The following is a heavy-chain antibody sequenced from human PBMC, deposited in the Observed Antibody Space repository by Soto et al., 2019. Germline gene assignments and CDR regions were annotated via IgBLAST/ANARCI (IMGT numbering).Heavy chain of an antibody. D-gene: IGHD3-3*01. CDR1: GFTFSSYR. CDR3: ASPGSWSGYYTRMNYYYYGMDV. V-gene: IGHV3-74*01. J-gene: IGHJ6*02. CDR2: INSDGSST. Sequence: GGSLRLSCAASGFTFSSYRMHWVRQAPGKGLVWVSRINSDGSSTSYADSVKGRFTISRDNAKNTLYLQMNSLRAEDTAVYYCASPGSWSGYYTRMNYYYYGMDVWGQGTTVTVSS.